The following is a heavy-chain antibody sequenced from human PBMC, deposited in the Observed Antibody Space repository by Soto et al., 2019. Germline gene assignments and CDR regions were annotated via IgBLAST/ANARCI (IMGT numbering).Heavy chain of an antibody. V-gene: IGHV1-46*01. Sequence: QVQLVQSEAEVKKPGASVKVSCKASGYTFTSYYMHWVRQAPGQGLEWMGIINPSGGSTSYAQKFQGRVTMTRDTSTSTVYMELSSLRSEDTAVYYCARDPDSGYDSDAFDIWGQGTMVTVSS. CDR3: ARDPDSGYDSDAFDI. D-gene: IGHD5-12*01. J-gene: IGHJ3*02. CDR2: INPSGGST. CDR1: GYTFTSYY.